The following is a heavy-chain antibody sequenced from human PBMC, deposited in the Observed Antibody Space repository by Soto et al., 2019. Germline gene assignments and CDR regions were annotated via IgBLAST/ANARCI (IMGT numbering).Heavy chain of an antibody. CDR1: GGSISSSSYY. D-gene: IGHD2-2*01. J-gene: IGHJ5*02. CDR3: ARLDVVDYYGWFDP. Sequence: QLQLQESGPGLVKPSETLSLTCTVSGGSISSSSYYWGWIRQPPGKGLEWIGSIYYSGSTYYNPSLKSRVTISVDTSKNQFSLKLSSVTAADTAVYYCARLDVVDYYGWFDPWGRGTLVTVSS. CDR2: IYYSGST. V-gene: IGHV4-39*01.